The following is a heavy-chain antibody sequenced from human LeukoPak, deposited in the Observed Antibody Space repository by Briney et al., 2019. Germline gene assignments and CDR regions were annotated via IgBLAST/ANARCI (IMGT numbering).Heavy chain of an antibody. CDR2: IYSGGST. CDR1: GFTVSGDY. V-gene: IGHV3-53*01. Sequence: PGGSLRLSCSACGFTVSGDYMSWVRQAPGKGLEWVSVIYSGGSTYYADCVKGRFTISRDNSKNTLYLQMNSLRAEDTAVYYCARISIGYYAFDIWGQGTMVIVSS. D-gene: IGHD2-2*03. CDR3: ARISIGYYAFDI. J-gene: IGHJ3*02.